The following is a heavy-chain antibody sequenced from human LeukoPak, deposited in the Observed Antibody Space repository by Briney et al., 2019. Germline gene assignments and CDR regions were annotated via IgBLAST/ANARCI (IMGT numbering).Heavy chain of an antibody. D-gene: IGHD6-6*01. Sequence: GGSLRLSCAASGFTFSSYGMHWVRQAPGKGLEWVAVIWYDGSNKYYADSVKGRFTISRDNSKNTLYLQMNSLRAEDTAVHYCAKAGAIAARPYYYYYYMDVWGKGTTVTVSS. CDR3: AKAGAIAARPYYYYYYMDV. J-gene: IGHJ6*03. CDR2: IWYDGSNK. CDR1: GFTFSSYG. V-gene: IGHV3-33*06.